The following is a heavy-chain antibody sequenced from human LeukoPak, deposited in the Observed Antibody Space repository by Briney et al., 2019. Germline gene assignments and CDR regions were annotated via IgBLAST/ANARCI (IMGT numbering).Heavy chain of an antibody. CDR1: EFTFDDYA. Sequence: PGASLRLSCAASEFTFDDYAMHWVRQAPEEGLEWVSGISWNSDTIGYADAVKGLFTISRDNAKKSLHLHINSKRAEDMALYYCAKDISPHYYDSSGYYHYWGQGTLVTVSS. J-gene: IGHJ4*02. D-gene: IGHD3-22*01. CDR2: ISWNSDTI. CDR3: AKDISPHYYDSSGYYHY. V-gene: IGHV3-9*03.